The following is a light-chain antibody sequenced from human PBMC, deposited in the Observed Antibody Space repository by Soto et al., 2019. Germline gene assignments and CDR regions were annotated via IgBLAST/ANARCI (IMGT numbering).Light chain of an antibody. Sequence: EIVLTQSPATLSLSPGERATLSCRASQSVSSYLAWYQQKPGQAPRLLIFDASNRATGIPARFSGSGSGTDFTLTISSLEPEDFAVYYCQQRGKWPLALTFGGGTKVEIK. CDR1: QSVSSY. V-gene: IGKV3-11*01. CDR2: DAS. J-gene: IGKJ4*01. CDR3: QQRGKWPLALT.